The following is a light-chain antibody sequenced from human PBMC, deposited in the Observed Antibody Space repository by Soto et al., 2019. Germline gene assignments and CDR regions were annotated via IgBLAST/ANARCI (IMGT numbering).Light chain of an antibody. V-gene: IGKV3-20*01. CDR1: QSISSSF. CDR2: GAS. Sequence: EIGLTQSPGTLSLSPGERAALSCRASQSISSSFLAWYQHKPGQAPRLLIHGASSRATGIPDRFSGSGSGTDFTLTISRLDPEDFAVYYCQLYGSSLVTFGQGTKVDIK. CDR3: QLYGSSLVT. J-gene: IGKJ2*01.